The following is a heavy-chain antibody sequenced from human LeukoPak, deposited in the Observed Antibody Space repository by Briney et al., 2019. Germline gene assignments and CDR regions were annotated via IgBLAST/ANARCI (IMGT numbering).Heavy chain of an antibody. CDR3: ARVVTAAWDWFDP. D-gene: IGHD2-2*01. CDR2: ISSSSSYI. V-gene: IGHV3-21*01. J-gene: IGHJ5*02. CDR1: GFTFSSYW. Sequence: SGGSLRLSCAASGFTFSSYWMSWVRQAPGKGLEWVSSISSSSSYIYYADSVKGRLTTSRDNAKNSLYLQMNSLRADDTAVYYCARVVTAAWDWFDPWGQGTLVTVSS.